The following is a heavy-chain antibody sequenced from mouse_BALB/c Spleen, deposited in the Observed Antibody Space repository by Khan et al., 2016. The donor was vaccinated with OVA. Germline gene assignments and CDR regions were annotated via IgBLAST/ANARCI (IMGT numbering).Heavy chain of an antibody. D-gene: IGHD3-3*01. Sequence: QVQLKQSGPGLVAPSQTLSITCTASGYSLTRYCVHWVRQPPGQGLEWLGLIWAGGSTTYNWALMSRLSSGTDYSKSRVLLIMNRLQTDDAALYNWARAKYHARYWGQGTTLTVSS. J-gene: IGHJ2*01. V-gene: IGHV2-9*02. CDR2: IWAGGST. CDR1: GYSLTRYC. CDR3: ARAKYHARY.